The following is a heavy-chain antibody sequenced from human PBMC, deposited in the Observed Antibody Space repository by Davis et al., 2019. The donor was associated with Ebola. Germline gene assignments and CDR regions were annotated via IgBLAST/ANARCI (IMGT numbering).Heavy chain of an antibody. CDR2: IYPGDSDT. J-gene: IGHJ6*04. D-gene: IGHD2-15*01. V-gene: IGHV5-51*01. CDR3: ARHLDDCSGGSCYSVYYYGMDV. Sequence: GESLKISCKGSGYSFTSYWIGWVRQMPGKGLEWMGIIYPGDSDTRYSPSFQGQVTISADKSISTAYLQWSSLKASDTAMYYCARHLDDCSGGSCYSVYYYGMDVWGKGTTVIVSS. CDR1: GYSFTSYW.